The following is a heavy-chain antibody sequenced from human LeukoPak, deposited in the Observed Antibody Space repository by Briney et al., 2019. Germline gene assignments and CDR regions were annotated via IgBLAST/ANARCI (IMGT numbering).Heavy chain of an antibody. V-gene: IGHV4-4*02. CDR1: VGSISSGNW. CDR2: IYHNGTP. CDR3: ATAPILRGEGGEHYKYGMDV. Sequence: PSGTLSLTCGVSVGSISSGNWWSWARQSPGKGLEWIGEIYHNGTPNYNRSLKSRVTISADTFKNHFSLKLTSVTAADTAVYYCATAPILRGEGGEHYKYGMDVWGQGSTVIVSS. D-gene: IGHD2-2*02. J-gene: IGHJ6*02.